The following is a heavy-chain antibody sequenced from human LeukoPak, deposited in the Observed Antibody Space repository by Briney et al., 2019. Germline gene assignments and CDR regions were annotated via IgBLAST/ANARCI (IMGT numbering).Heavy chain of an antibody. Sequence: GGSLRLSCAASGFTFSSYGMHWVRQAPGKGLEWVAVISYDGSNKYYADSVKGRFTISRDNSKNTLYLQMNSLRAEDTAVYYCARVRGSTALIRGLGYWGQGTLVTVSS. CDR2: ISYDGSNK. CDR3: ARVRGSTALIRGLGY. V-gene: IGHV3-30*19. D-gene: IGHD4-17*01. CDR1: GFTFSSYG. J-gene: IGHJ4*02.